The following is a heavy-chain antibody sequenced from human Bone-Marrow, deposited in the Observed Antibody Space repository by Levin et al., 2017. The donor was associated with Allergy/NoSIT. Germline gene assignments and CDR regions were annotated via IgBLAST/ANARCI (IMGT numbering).Heavy chain of an antibody. V-gene: IGHV4-39*07. CDR1: GGSISSSSYY. D-gene: IGHD5-12*01. J-gene: IGHJ6*02. CDR3: AREVAYDGPSDYSGMDV. Sequence: PSETLSLTCTVSGGSISSSSYYWGWIRQPPGKGLEWIGTIYYSGSTYYNPSLKSQVTISIDMSKNQFSLKLSSVTAADTAVYYCAREVAYDGPSDYSGMDVWGQGTTVTVSS. CDR2: IYYSGST.